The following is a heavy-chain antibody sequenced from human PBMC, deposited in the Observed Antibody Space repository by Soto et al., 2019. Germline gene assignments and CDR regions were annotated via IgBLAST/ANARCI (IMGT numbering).Heavy chain of an antibody. J-gene: IGHJ4*02. D-gene: IGHD1-26*01. CDR1: GYTFSNFG. V-gene: IGHV1-18*04. Sequence: QVQLVQSGAEVENPGASVKVSCKASGYTFSNFGINWERQAPGQGLEWMGWITPYNGNANYAQKYQARLTVTTDTSTNTAYLELRSLRSDDTAVYFCARARMYSGAYHDYWGQGTLVSVSS. CDR3: ARARMYSGAYHDY. CDR2: ITPYNGNA.